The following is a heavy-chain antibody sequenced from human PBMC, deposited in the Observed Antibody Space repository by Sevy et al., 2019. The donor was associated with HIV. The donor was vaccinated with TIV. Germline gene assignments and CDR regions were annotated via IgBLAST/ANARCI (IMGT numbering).Heavy chain of an antibody. V-gene: IGHV3-23*01. Sequence: GGCLSLSCVASGFTFSDYAVSWVRQAPGKGLEWVVATSARDSSTYHADSVRGRFTISRDNSKNTLYLQMNSLRAEDTAVYYCAKAPDPSCKSTRCYYFDYWGQGALVTVSS. CDR3: AKAPDPSCKSTRCYYFDY. J-gene: IGHJ4*02. D-gene: IGHD2-2*01. CDR2: TSARDSST. CDR1: GFTFSDYA.